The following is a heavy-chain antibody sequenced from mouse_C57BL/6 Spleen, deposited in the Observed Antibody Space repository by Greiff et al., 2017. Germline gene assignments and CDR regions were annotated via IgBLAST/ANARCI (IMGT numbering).Heavy chain of an antibody. CDR1: GYTFTSYW. CDR3: ARALYYYGSSYPFAY. Sequence: QVQLQQPGTELVKPGASVKLSCTASGYTFTSYWMHWVKQRPGQGLEWIGNINPSNGGTNYNEKFKSKATLTVDKSSSTAYMQLSSLTSEDSAVYYCARALYYYGSSYPFAYWGQGTLVTVSA. J-gene: IGHJ3*01. CDR2: INPSNGGT. D-gene: IGHD1-1*01. V-gene: IGHV1-53*01.